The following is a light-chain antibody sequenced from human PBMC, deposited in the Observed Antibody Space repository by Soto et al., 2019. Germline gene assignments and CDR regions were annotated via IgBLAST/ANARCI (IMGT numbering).Light chain of an antibody. Sequence: QSALTQPPSASGTPGQRVTISCSGSISNIGNSFVSWYQHVPGTAPKLLMHHNNQRPSGVPDRFSGSKSGTSASLAISGLWSEDEADYYCAAWDDSLSGPVFGGGTQLTVL. CDR3: AAWDDSLSGPV. CDR2: HNN. J-gene: IGLJ3*02. V-gene: IGLV1-47*02. CDR1: ISNIGNSF.